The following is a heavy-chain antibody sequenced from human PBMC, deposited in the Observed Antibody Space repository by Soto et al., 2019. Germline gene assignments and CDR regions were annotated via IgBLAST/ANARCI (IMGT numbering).Heavy chain of an antibody. CDR2: ISGSGGST. V-gene: IGHV3-23*01. D-gene: IGHD6-13*01. J-gene: IGHJ6*02. CDR3: AKDRVIAAALLYYYGMDV. CDR1: GFTFSSYA. Sequence: GGSLRLSCAASGFTFSSYAMSWVRQAPGKGLEWVSAISGSGGSTYYADSVKGRFTISRDNSKNTLYLQMNSLRAEDTAVYYCAKDRVIAAALLYYYGMDVWGQGTTVTVSS.